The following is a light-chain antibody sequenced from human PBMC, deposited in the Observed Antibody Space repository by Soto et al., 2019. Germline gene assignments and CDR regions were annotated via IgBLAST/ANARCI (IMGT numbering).Light chain of an antibody. V-gene: IGKV1-12*01. CDR2: GAS. CDR1: QHIDRW. Sequence: DIQLTQSPSSVSASVGDRVTITCRANQHIDRWLAWFQQKPGKAPALLIYGASILESWVPSRFNGSRSGTDFTLTISGLQTEDFATYYCHQAHTFPCTFGPGTKVDMK. J-gene: IGKJ3*01. CDR3: HQAHTFPCT.